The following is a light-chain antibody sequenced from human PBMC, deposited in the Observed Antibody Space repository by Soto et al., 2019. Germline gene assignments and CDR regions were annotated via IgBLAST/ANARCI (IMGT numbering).Light chain of an antibody. J-gene: IGLJ2*01. CDR2: EVN. Sequence: QSVLTQPASVSGSPGQSITISCTGTSSDIGYYDYVSWYQHHSGKAPKLIIYEVNSRPSGVSNRFSGSKSVNTASLTISGLQAEDEAMYFCSSSTNTNTLVIFGGGTKLTVL. V-gene: IGLV2-14*01. CDR1: SSDIGYYDY. CDR3: SSSTNTNTLVI.